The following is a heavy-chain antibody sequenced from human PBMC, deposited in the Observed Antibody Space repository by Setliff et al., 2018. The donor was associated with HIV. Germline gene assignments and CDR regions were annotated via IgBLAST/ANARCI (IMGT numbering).Heavy chain of an antibody. J-gene: IGHJ4*02. CDR1: GGSISSRNFY. D-gene: IGHD1-26*01. Sequence: PSETLSLTCTVSGGSISSRNFYWGWIRQPPGKGLAWIGSIAYTGSGYYNSSLKSRVTISVDTSRNECSLKLTSVTAADTAVYYCAREVRWELPQGFDHWGQGSQVTVSS. CDR2: IAYTGSG. V-gene: IGHV4-39*07. CDR3: AREVRWELPQGFDH.